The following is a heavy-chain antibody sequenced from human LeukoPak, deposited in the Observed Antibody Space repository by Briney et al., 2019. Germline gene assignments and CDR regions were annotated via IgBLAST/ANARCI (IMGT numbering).Heavy chain of an antibody. Sequence: GGSLRLSCAVSGFTFSSYLMHWVRQAPGKGLVWVSRINSDGSRTSYADSVKGRFTISRDNAKNTLYLQMNSLRAEDTAVYYCSRERELPNDAFDIWGQGTMVTVSS. CDR2: INSDGSRT. D-gene: IGHD1-26*01. CDR1: GFTFSSYL. V-gene: IGHV3-74*01. J-gene: IGHJ3*02. CDR3: SRERELPNDAFDI.